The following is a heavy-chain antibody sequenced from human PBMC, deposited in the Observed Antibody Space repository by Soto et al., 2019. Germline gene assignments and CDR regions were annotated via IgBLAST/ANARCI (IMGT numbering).Heavy chain of an antibody. CDR1: GFTFSSYG. CDR3: AKPEGSEDDAFDI. V-gene: IGHV3-30*18. CDR2: ISYDGSNK. J-gene: IGHJ3*02. Sequence: QVQLMESGGGVVQPGRSLRLSCAASGFTFSSYGMHWVRQAPGKGLEWVAVISYDGSNKYYADSVKGRFTISRDNSKNTLYLQMNSLRAEDTAVYYCAKPEGSEDDAFDIWGQGTMVTVSS.